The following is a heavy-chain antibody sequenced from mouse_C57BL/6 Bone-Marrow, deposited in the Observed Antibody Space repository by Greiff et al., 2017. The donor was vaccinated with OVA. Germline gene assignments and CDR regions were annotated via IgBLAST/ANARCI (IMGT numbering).Heavy chain of an antibody. V-gene: IGHV1-26*01. CDR3: ARYYYGYPHYFDC. CDR2: INPNNGGT. D-gene: IGHD2-2*01. J-gene: IGHJ2*01. Sequence: VQLQQSGPELVKPGASVKISCKASGYTFTDYYMNWVKQSHGKSLEWIGDINPNNGGTSYNQKFKGKATLTVDKSSSTAYMELRSLTSEDSAVYYCARYYYGYPHYFDCWGQGTTLTVSA. CDR1: GYTFTDYY.